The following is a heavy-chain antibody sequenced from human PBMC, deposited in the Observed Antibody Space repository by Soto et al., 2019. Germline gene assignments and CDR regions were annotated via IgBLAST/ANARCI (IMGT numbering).Heavy chain of an antibody. J-gene: IGHJ5*02. D-gene: IGHD3-16*01. CDR3: AKTAGYDYVWGSSGLDP. CDR2: ISYDGSDK. CDR1: GFTFSSYG. V-gene: IGHV3-30*18. Sequence: GGSLRLSCAGSGFTFSSYGMHWVRQAPGKGLEWVAVISYDGSDKYYGDSVKGRFTISRDDSKNTLYLQMNSLRVEDTAIYYRAKTAGYDYVWGSSGLDPWGQGT.